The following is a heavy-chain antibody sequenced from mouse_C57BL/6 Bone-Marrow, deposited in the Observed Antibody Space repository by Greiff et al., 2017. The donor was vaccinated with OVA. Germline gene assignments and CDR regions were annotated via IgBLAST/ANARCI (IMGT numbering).Heavy chain of an antibody. D-gene: IGHD1-1*01. CDR1: GFNIKDDY. J-gene: IGHJ2*01. CDR3: TTELLRDY. Sequence: VQLQQSGAELVRPGASVKLSCTASGFNIKDDYMHWVKQRPEPGLEWIGWIDPENGDTEYASKFQGKATITADTSSNTAYLQLSSLTSEDTAVYYCTTELLRDYWGQGTTLTVSS. V-gene: IGHV14-4*01. CDR2: IDPENGDT.